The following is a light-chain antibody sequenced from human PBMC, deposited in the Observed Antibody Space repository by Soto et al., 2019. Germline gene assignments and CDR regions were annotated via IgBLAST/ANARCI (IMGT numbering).Light chain of an antibody. CDR1: QSVGSY. Sequence: EIVLTQSPATLSLSPGARAPLSCRASQSVGSYLAWYQQKSGQAPRLLIYDASNRATGIPARFSGSGSGTDFTLTISSLEPEDFAVYYCQQRSNWPRLTFGGGTKVDIK. V-gene: IGKV3-11*01. CDR2: DAS. CDR3: QQRSNWPRLT. J-gene: IGKJ4*01.